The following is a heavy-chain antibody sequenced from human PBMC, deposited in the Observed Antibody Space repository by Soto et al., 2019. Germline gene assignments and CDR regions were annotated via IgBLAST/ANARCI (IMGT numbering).Heavy chain of an antibody. J-gene: IGHJ4*02. D-gene: IGHD6-6*01. V-gene: IGHV3-30*18. CDR1: GFTFSSYG. CDR3: AKGPDEQLAGVDY. CDR2: ISYDGSNK. Sequence: PGGSLRLSCAASGFTFSSYGMHWVRQAPGKGLEWVAVISYDGSNKYYADSVKGRFTISRDNSKNTPYLQMNSLRAEDTAVYYCAKGPDEQLAGVDYWGQGTLVTVSS.